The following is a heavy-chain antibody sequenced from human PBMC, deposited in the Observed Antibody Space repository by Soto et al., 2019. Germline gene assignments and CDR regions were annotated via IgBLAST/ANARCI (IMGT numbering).Heavy chain of an antibody. CDR3: AKDDLFIMNVIFEY. CDR1: GFTFSSYA. V-gene: IGHV3-23*01. Sequence: EVQLLESGGGLAQPGGSLRLSCVASGFTFSSYAMTWVRQAPGKGLEWVSGISASADSTYYADSVKGRFTISRDSSKNKLYLQMSDLRAEDTAVYYCAKDDLFIMNVIFEYWGQGTLVTVSS. J-gene: IGHJ4*02. CDR2: ISASADST. D-gene: IGHD3-9*01.